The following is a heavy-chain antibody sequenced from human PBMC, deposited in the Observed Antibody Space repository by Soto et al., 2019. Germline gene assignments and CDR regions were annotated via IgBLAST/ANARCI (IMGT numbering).Heavy chain of an antibody. CDR3: ARPRGSFINYDSSRYFDY. V-gene: IGHV5-51*01. CDR1: GYSFATYW. Sequence: PGESLKISCKGSGYSFATYWIGWVRQMPGKGLEWMGIIYPGDSDTRYSPSFQGQVTISADKSISTAYLQWSSLKASDTAMYYCARPRGSFINYDSSRYFDYWGQGTLVTVSS. J-gene: IGHJ4*02. D-gene: IGHD3-22*01. CDR2: IYPGDSDT.